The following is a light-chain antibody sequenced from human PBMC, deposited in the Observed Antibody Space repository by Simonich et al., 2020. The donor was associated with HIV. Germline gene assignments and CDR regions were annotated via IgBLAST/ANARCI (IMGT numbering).Light chain of an antibody. CDR2: DVR. CDR3: CSYAGSYTLV. CDR1: SIDVGGYNY. J-gene: IGLJ2*01. V-gene: IGLV2-11*01. Sequence: QSALTQPRSVSGSPGQSVTLSCTGTSIDVGGYNYVSWYQQHPGKAPNLMIYDVRKRPSGVPERFSGSKSGNTASLTISGLQAEDEADYYCCSYAGSYTLVFGGGTKLTVL.